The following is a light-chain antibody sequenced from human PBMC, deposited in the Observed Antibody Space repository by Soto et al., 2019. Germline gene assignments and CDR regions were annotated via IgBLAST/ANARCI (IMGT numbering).Light chain of an antibody. Sequence: QSLLTQPASVSGSPGQSITISCTGTRGDVGAYNLVSWYQQHPGKAPKLMIYAVTNRPSGISNRFSGSKSGNTASLTISGVQAEDEADYYGNSYTTSRTLGVGTGTKVTVL. V-gene: IGLV2-14*02. CDR2: AVT. CDR1: RGDVGAYNL. CDR3: NSYTTSRTLG. J-gene: IGLJ1*01.